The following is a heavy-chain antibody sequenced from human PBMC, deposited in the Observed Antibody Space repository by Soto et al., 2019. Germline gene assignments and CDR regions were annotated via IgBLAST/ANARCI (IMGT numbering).Heavy chain of an antibody. CDR2: ISTYNGNT. D-gene: IGHD3-22*01. CDR3: ARGPTDYYDNSANYFLDY. J-gene: IGHJ4*02. Sequence: QVQLVQSGAEVQKPGASVKVSCKASGYTFITYGVSWVRQAPGQGLDWLGWISTYNGNTRYAERLQGRVTMTTDTTTNTAYMELRNVRSDDTAVYYCARGPTDYYDNSANYFLDYGGQGSLVTVSS. V-gene: IGHV1-18*01. CDR1: GYTFITYG.